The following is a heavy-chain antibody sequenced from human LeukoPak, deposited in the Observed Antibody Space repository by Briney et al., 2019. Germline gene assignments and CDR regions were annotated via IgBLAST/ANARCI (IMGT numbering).Heavy chain of an antibody. CDR3: ARAPNSYYDSSGYYPS. CDR1: GYTFTSYG. D-gene: IGHD3-22*01. J-gene: IGHJ5*02. V-gene: IGHV1-8*03. CDR2: INPNSGNT. Sequence: ASVKVSCKASGYTFTSYGINWVRQATGQGLGWMGWINPNSGNTSYAQKFQGRVTITRNTSISTAYMELSSLRPEDTAVYYCARAPNSYYDSSGYYPSWGQGTLVTVSS.